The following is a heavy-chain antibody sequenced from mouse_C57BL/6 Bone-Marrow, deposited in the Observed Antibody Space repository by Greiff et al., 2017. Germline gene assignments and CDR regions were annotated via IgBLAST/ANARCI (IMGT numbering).Heavy chain of an antibody. CDR3: ALDGDPWFAY. J-gene: IGHJ3*01. V-gene: IGHV1-50*01. Sequence: QVQLQQPGAELVKPGASVKLSCKASGYTFTSYWMQWVKQRPGQGLEWIGEIDPSDSYTNYNQKFKGKATLTVDTSSSTAYMQLSSLTSEDSAVYDCALDGDPWFAYWGQGTLVTVSA. D-gene: IGHD3-3*01. CDR1: GYTFTSYW. CDR2: IDPSDSYT.